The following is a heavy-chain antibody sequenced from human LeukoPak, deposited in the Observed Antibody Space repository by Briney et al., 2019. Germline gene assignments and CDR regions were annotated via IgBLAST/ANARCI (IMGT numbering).Heavy chain of an antibody. Sequence: PSETLSLTCTVSGGSISSYYWSWIRQPAGKGLEWIGRIDTSGNTNYKPPLKSRVTMSVDTSKNQFSLQLNSVTPEDTAVYYCARDELSSGWSRVLVYWGQGTLVTVSS. CDR1: GGSISSYY. D-gene: IGHD6-19*01. V-gene: IGHV4-4*07. CDR2: IDTSGNT. CDR3: ARDELSSGWSRVLVY. J-gene: IGHJ4*02.